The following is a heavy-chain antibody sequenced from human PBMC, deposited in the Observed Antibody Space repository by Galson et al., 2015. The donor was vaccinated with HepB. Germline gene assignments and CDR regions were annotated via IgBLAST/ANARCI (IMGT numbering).Heavy chain of an antibody. D-gene: IGHD3-22*01. V-gene: IGHV2-70*04. CDR1: GFSLSTDGMR. J-gene: IGHJ4*02. CDR3: ARDYYDNSGYFPPLDY. Sequence: PALVKPTQTLTLTCTFSGFSLSTDGMRVTWIRQAPGKALEWLGRIDWDDDTFYSPSLRTRLTISKDTSKNQVVLTMTNMDPVDTATYYCARDYYDNSGYFPPLDYWGQGTLVTVSS. CDR2: IDWDDDT.